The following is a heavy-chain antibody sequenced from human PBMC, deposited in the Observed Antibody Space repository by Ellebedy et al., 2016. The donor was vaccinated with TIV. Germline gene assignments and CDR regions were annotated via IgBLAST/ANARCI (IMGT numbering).Heavy chain of an antibody. V-gene: IGHV5-51*01. D-gene: IGHD5-12*01. CDR1: GYSFTSYW. J-gene: IGHJ5*02. Sequence: GGSLRLSXKGSGYSFTSYWIGWVRQMPGKGLEWMGIIYPGDSDTRYSPSFQGQVTISADKSISTAYLQWSSLKASDTAMYYCARLKEGYTSNWFDPWGQGTLVTVSS. CDR3: ARLKEGYTSNWFDP. CDR2: IYPGDSDT.